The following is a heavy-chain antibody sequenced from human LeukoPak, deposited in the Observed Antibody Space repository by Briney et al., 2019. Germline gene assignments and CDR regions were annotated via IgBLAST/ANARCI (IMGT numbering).Heavy chain of an antibody. V-gene: IGHV7-4-1*02. Sequence: ASVKVSCKASGYTFTSYAMNWVRQAPGQGLEWMGWINTNTGNPTYAQGFTGRFVFSLDTSVSTAYLQISSLKAEDTAVYYCARSFYHVAGTFYVFDYWGQGTLVTVSS. CDR2: INTNTGNP. CDR1: GYTFTSYA. CDR3: ARSFYHVAGTFYVFDY. J-gene: IGHJ4*02. D-gene: IGHD6-19*01.